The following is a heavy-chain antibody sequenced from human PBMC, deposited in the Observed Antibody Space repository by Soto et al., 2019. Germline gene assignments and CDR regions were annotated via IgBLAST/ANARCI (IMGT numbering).Heavy chain of an antibody. CDR1: GFTVSSNY. CDR2: IYSGGST. CDR3: ATRLYCSGGSCYRNFDY. Sequence: PGGSLRLSCAASGFTVSSNYMSWVRQAPGKGLEWVSVIYSGGSTYYADSVKGRFTISRDNSKNTLYLQMNSLRAEDTAVYYCATRLYCSGGSCYRNFDYWGQGTLVTVSS. D-gene: IGHD2-15*01. J-gene: IGHJ4*02. V-gene: IGHV3-66*01.